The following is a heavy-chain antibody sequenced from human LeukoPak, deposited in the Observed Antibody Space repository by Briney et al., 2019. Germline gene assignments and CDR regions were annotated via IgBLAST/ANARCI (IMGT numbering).Heavy chain of an antibody. J-gene: IGHJ6*03. Sequence: ASVKVSCKASGYTFTSYGISWVRQAPGQGLEWMGWISAYNGNTNYAQKLQGRVTMTTDTSTSTAYMELRSLRSDDTAVYYCARDRPSLNWNYGYYYYMDVWGKGTTVTVSS. CDR3: ARDRPSLNWNYGYYYYMDV. D-gene: IGHD1-7*01. V-gene: IGHV1-18*01. CDR2: ISAYNGNT. CDR1: GYTFTSYG.